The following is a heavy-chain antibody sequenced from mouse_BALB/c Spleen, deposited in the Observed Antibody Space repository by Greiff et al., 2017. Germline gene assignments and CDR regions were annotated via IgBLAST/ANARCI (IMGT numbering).Heavy chain of an antibody. V-gene: IGHV5-9-4*01. D-gene: IGHD2-4*01. Sequence: EVQLVESGGGLVKPGGSLKLSCAASGFTFSSYAMSWVRQSPEKRLEWVAEISSGGSYTYYPDTVTGRFTISRDNAKNTLYLEMSSLRSEDTAMYYFARDDYGAWFAYWGQGTLVTVSA. J-gene: IGHJ3*01. CDR2: ISSGGSYT. CDR1: GFTFSSYA. CDR3: ARDDYGAWFAY.